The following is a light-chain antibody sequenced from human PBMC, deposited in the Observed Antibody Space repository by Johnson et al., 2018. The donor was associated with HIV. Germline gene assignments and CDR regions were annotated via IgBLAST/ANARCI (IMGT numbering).Light chain of an antibody. CDR1: NSNIGYNC. V-gene: IGLV1-51*02. CDR2: ENN. CDR3: AAWDSSLSAHYV. Sequence: QSVLTQPPSVSAAPGQKVTISCSGSNSNIGYNCVSWYQQLPGTAPKLLIYENNERPSGIPDRFSDSKSGTSVILAITGLHTGDEADYFCAAWDSSLSAHYVFGAGTKITVL. J-gene: IGLJ1*01.